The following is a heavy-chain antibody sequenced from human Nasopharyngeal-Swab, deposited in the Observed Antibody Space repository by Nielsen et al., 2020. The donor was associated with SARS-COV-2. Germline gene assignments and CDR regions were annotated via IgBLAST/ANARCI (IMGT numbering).Heavy chain of an antibody. Sequence: SETLSLTCALSGASVSGSNWWGWVRQSPGKGLEWLVEISRSGLTHTNPSLKSRVTMSVDASKNEISLKMTSVTAADTAVYFCARNDVWGGYSFQYWGPGTLVAVAS. CDR1: GASVSGSNW. J-gene: IGHJ4*02. D-gene: IGHD3-3*01. V-gene: IGHV4-4*02. CDR3: ARNDVWGGYSFQY. CDR2: ISRSGLT.